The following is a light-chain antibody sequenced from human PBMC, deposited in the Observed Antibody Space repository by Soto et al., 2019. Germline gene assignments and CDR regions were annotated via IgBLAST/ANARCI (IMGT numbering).Light chain of an antibody. J-gene: IGLJ3*02. CDR3: QTWGTRV. Sequence: QSVLTQSPSASASLGASVKLTCTLSSGHSSYAIAWHQQQPEKGPRYLMKLNSDGSHSKGDGIPDRFSGSSSGAERYLTISSLQSEDEADYYCQTWGTRVFGGGTKVTVL. CDR2: LNSDGSH. V-gene: IGLV4-69*01. CDR1: SGHSSYA.